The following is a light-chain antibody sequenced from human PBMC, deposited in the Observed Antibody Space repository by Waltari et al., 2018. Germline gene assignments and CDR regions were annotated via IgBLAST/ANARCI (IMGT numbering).Light chain of an antibody. V-gene: IGLV2-14*01. CDR2: EVS. Sequence: QSALTQPASVSGSPGQSITISCTGPSSDVGGHTFVSWYHHHPGKAPNLIVYEVSNRPSGVSNRFSASKSDNTASLTISGLQAEDEADYYCSSYTSAYTRAHTPLFGGGTKLTVL. CDR3: SSYTSAYTRAHTPL. CDR1: SSDVGGHTF. J-gene: IGLJ3*02.